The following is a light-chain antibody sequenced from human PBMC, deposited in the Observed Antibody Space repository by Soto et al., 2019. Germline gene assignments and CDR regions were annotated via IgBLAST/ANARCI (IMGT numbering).Light chain of an antibody. V-gene: IGKV1-5*01. Sequence: DIQMTQSPSTLSASVGDIVSIACRASQSISSWLAWYQQKPGKAPKLLIFAASTLVRGVPSRFSGRGSGTEFTLTISSLQADDYATFYCQQYHTDWTFGQGTKVDIK. CDR2: AAS. CDR3: QQYHTDWT. J-gene: IGKJ1*01. CDR1: QSISSW.